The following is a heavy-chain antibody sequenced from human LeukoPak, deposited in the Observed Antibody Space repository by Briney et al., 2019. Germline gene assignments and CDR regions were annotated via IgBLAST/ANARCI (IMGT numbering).Heavy chain of an antibody. V-gene: IGHV4-59*01. CDR3: SRKPRGNYYYYGLDV. CDR2: IYNNGST. J-gene: IGHJ6*01. D-gene: IGHD3-10*01. Sequence: SETLSLTCTVSGGSISSYYWTWMRQPPGKGLWWSGYIYNNGSTNYNPSLKSRVTISVDTSKNQFSLKLSSVTAADTAVYYCSRKPRGNYYYYGLDVWGQGTTVSVSS. CDR1: GGSISSYY.